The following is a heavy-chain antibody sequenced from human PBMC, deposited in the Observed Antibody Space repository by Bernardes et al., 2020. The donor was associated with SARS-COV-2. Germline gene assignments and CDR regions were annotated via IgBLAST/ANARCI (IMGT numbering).Heavy chain of an antibody. CDR2: IYSDGSST. J-gene: IGHJ4*02. CDR3: ARGDMIFGVLIIKY. Sequence: GGSLRLSCAASGFTFSSHWMHWVRQAPGKGLVWVSRIYSDGSSTSYADSVKGRFTISRDNARNTLYLQMNSLRAEDTAVYYCARGDMIFGVLIIKYWGQGTLVTVSS. CDR1: GFTFSSHW. V-gene: IGHV3-74*01. D-gene: IGHD3-3*01.